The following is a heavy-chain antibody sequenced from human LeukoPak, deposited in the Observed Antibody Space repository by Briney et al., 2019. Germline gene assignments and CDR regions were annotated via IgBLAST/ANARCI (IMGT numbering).Heavy chain of an antibody. CDR2: INPSGGST. J-gene: IGHJ4*02. D-gene: IGHD4-23*01. CDR1: GYTFTSYY. CDR3: ATGLRWPKIDY. Sequence: ASVKVSCKASGYTFTSYYMHWVRQAPGQGLEWMGIINPSGGSTSYAQKFQGRVTMTEDTSTDTAYMELSSLRSEDTAVYYCATGLRWPKIDYWGQGTLVTVSS. V-gene: IGHV1-46*01.